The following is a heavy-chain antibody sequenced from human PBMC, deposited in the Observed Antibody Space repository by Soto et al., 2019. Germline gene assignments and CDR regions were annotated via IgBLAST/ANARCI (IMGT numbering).Heavy chain of an antibody. D-gene: IGHD6-13*01. CDR1: GFTFSSYG. J-gene: IGHJ4*02. CDR2: IWYDGSNK. V-gene: IGHV3-33*01. CDR3: ARDRSSHIDY. Sequence: GGSLRLSCAASGFTFSSYGMHWIRQAPGKGLEWVAVIWYDGSNKYYADSVNGRFTISRDNSKNTLYLQMKSLRAEDTAVYYCARDRSSHIDYWGQGTLVTVSS.